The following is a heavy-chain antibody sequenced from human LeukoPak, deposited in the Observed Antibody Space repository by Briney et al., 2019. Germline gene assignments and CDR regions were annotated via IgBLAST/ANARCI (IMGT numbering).Heavy chain of an antibody. J-gene: IGHJ4*02. CDR1: GYSISSGYY. D-gene: IGHD3-10*01. CDR3: ARDRRGMVREYYFDY. Sequence: SEALSLTCAVSGYSISSGYYWGWIRQPPGKGLEWIGSIYHSGSTYYNPSLKSRVTMSVDTSKNQFSLKLSSVTAADTAVYYCARDRRGMVREYYFDYWGQGTLVTVSS. V-gene: IGHV4-38-2*02. CDR2: IYHSGST.